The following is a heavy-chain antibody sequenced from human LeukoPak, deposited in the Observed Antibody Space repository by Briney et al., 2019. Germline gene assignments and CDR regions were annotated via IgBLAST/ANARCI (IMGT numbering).Heavy chain of an antibody. CDR1: GFTFNSYA. Sequence: GGSLRLSCAAPGFTFNSYAMSWVRQAPGKGLEWVSSISGSGGSTYYADSVKGRFTISRDNSKNTLYLQMNSLRAEDTAVYYCVKRAEDSSGYYLYYFDYWGQGTLVTVSS. D-gene: IGHD3-22*01. V-gene: IGHV3-23*01. CDR2: ISGSGGST. CDR3: VKRAEDSSGYYLYYFDY. J-gene: IGHJ4*02.